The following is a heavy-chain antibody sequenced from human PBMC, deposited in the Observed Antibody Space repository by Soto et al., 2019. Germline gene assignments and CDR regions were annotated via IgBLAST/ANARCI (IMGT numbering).Heavy chain of an antibody. CDR3: VRPNFGALTHFDF. D-gene: IGHD3-16*01. CDR2: IFPGDSDT. CDR1: GYTFTNYW. Sequence: PGESLKISCKAIGYTFTNYWIGWGRQTPGKGLEWMGIIFPGDSDTRYNPSFEGQVTVSADESISTAYLQWNTLKASDTAMYYCVRPNFGALTHFDFWGQGTLVTSPQ. V-gene: IGHV5-51*01. J-gene: IGHJ4*02.